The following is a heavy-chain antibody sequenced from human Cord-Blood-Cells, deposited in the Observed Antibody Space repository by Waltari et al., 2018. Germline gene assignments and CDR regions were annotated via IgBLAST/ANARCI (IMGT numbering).Heavy chain of an antibody. V-gene: IGHV3-21*01. D-gene: IGHD2-15*01. CDR1: GFTFSSYS. CDR3: ARASGGNPRFDS. Sequence: EVQLVESGGGLVKLGGSLRLSCAASGFTFSSYSMKWVRQAPGKWLECVSAISSSSSYMYYTDSVKVRFTISRDNAKNSLYLQMSSLRAEDTAVYYCARASGGNPRFDSWGQGTLVTVSS. J-gene: IGHJ4*02. CDR2: ISSSSSYM.